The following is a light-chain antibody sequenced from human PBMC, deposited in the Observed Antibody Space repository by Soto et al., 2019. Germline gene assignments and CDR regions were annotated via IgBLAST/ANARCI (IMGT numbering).Light chain of an antibody. Sequence: DIQMTQSPSSVSASVGDRVTITCRASQGISSWLAWYQQKPGKAPKLLIYAASSLQSGVPSRFSGSGSGTDFSLTVDSLQHEDTATYYCQQYYHPPYTFGQGTKLEIK. CDR2: AAS. J-gene: IGKJ2*01. CDR1: QGISSW. V-gene: IGKV1-12*01. CDR3: QQYYHPPYT.